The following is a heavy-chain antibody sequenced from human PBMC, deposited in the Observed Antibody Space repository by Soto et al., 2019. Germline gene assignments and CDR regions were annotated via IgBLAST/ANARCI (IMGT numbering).Heavy chain of an antibody. CDR3: VFLAEGYSSGWDKAFEI. V-gene: IGHV3-74*01. D-gene: IGHD6-19*01. Sequence: GGSLRLSCAASGFTFSSYWMHWVRQAPGKGLVWVSRINIDGSSTRYADSVKGLFNISRDNTKNTLYLQMNSLRAEDTAVYYWVFLAEGYSSGWDKAFEIWGQGTMVTVSS. CDR1: GFTFSSYW. CDR2: INIDGSST. J-gene: IGHJ3*02.